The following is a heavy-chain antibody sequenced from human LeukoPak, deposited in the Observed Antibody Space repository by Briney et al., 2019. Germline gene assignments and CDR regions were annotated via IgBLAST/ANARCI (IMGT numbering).Heavy chain of an antibody. J-gene: IGHJ6*04. CDR2: IYYSGST. D-gene: IGHD3-22*01. CDR1: GGSISSYY. CDR3: AGAYYYYNV. V-gene: IGHV4-59*01. Sequence: SETLSLTCTVSGGSISSYYWSWIRQPPGKGLEWIGYIYYSGSTNYNPSLKSRVTISVDTSKNQFSLKLSSVTAADTAVYYCAGAYYYYNVWGKGTTVTVSS.